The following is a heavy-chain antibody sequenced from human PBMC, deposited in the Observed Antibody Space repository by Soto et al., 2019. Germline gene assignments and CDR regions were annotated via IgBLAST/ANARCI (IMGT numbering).Heavy chain of an antibody. V-gene: IGHV1-3*01. CDR2: ISGGSGTT. Sequence: QVQLVQSGAEAQKPGASVKLSCRTSGYSFTTNALHWVRQAPGQRPQWMGWISGGSGTTKYSRDFQDRLTITRDSSASTAYMALTNLRSDDKAVYYCAYDSGGFSDFDIWGQGAVVTVSS. CDR3: AYDSGGFSDFDI. J-gene: IGHJ3*02. D-gene: IGHD3-22*01. CDR1: GYSFTTNA.